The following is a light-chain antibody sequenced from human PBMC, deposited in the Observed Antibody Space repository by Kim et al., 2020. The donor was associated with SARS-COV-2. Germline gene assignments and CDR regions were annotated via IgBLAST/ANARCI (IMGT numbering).Light chain of an antibody. J-gene: IGLJ2*01. CDR3: QSYDSSNHVV. V-gene: IGLV6-57*03. Sequence: KTETISCPRSSGSIAGNYVQWYQQRPGSAPPTVIYEDHQSPSGVPDRFSGSIDSSSNSASLTISGLKTEDEADYYCQSYDSSNHVVFGGGTQLTVL. CDR1: SGSIAGNY. CDR2: EDH.